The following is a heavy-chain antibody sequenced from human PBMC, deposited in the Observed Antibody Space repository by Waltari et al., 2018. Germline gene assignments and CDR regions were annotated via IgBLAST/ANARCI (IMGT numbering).Heavy chain of an antibody. CDR3: SAVGGGPRQRYMVPTG. D-gene: IGHD3-16*01. Sequence: QVQLVQSGAEVKKPGASVKVSCKASGYTFTGYYMHWVRQAPGQGLEWKGRIKPNGGGTKYAQKFQGRVTMTRDTSIRTAYMELSRLRSDGTAVYYGSAVGGGPRQRYMVPTGWGQGSLVTVSS. CDR1: GYTFTGYY. V-gene: IGHV1-2*06. J-gene: IGHJ4*02. CDR2: IKPNGGGT.